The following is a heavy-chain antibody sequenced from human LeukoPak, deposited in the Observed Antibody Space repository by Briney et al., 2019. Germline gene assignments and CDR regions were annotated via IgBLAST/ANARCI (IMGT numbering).Heavy chain of an antibody. CDR2: IYYSGST. CDR1: GGSISSGGYY. Sequence: SQTLSLTCTVSGGSISSGGYYWSWIRQHPGKGLEWIGYIYYSGSTYYNPSPKSRVTISVDTSKNQFSLKLSSVTAADTAVYYCARDQVVPAATYYYYYGMDVWGQGTTVTVSS. V-gene: IGHV4-31*03. CDR3: ARDQVVPAATYYYYYGMDV. D-gene: IGHD2-2*01. J-gene: IGHJ6*02.